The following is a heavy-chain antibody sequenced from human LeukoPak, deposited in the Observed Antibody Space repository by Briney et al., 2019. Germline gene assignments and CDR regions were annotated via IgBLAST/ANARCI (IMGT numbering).Heavy chain of an antibody. CDR2: IRSKAYGGTT. CDR1: GFIFGDYA. CDR3: TSDITMVRGVTLDY. J-gene: IGHJ4*02. Sequence: GGSLRLSCTASGFIFGDYAMSWFRQAPGKGLEWVGFIRSKAYGGTTEYAASVKGRFTISRDDSKSIAYLQMNSLKTEDTAVYYCTSDITMVRGVTLDYWGQGTLVTVSS. D-gene: IGHD3-10*01. V-gene: IGHV3-49*03.